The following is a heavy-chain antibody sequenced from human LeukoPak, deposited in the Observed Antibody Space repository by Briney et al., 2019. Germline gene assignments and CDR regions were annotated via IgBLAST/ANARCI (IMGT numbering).Heavy chain of an antibody. D-gene: IGHD6-6*01. CDR2: IYHSGST. V-gene: IGHV4-38-2*01. CDR1: GYSISSGYY. J-gene: IGHJ5*02. CDR3: ARRVAARLDDTFDP. Sequence: SETLSLTCAVSGYSISSGYYWGWIRQPPGRGLVGIGSIYHSGSTYYNPSLKSRVTISVYTSKNQFSLKLSSVTAADTAVYYCARRVAARLDDTFDPWGQGTLVTVSS.